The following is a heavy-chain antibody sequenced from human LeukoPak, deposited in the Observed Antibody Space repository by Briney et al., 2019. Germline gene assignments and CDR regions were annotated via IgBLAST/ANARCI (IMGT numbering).Heavy chain of an antibody. CDR2: INPSDGST. CDR1: GYTFTTCY. D-gene: IGHD1-26*01. CDR3: ARDLKGRGELLGY. J-gene: IGHJ4*02. V-gene: IGHV1-46*01. Sequence: ASVKVSCKASGYTFTTCYIHWVRQAPGQGLEWMGIINPSDGSTSYAQKFQGRVTMTRDTSTGTVYMDLSSLRSEDTAVYYCARDLKGRGELLGYWGQGTLVTVSS.